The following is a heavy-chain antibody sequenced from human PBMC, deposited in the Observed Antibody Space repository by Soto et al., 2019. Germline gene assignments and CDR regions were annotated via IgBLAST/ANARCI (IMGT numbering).Heavy chain of an antibody. CDR3: GKALGELSPESYDY. V-gene: IGHV3-30*18. Sequence: QVQLVESGGGVVQPGRSLRLSCAASGFTFSSYGMHWVRQAPGKGLEWVAVISYDGSEKYYADSVKGRFTISRDNSKNELNLEMNMRRADDTAVCYWGKALGELSPESYDYWGQGTLITVSS. D-gene: IGHD3-16*02. J-gene: IGHJ4*02. CDR1: GFTFSSYG. CDR2: ISYDGSEK.